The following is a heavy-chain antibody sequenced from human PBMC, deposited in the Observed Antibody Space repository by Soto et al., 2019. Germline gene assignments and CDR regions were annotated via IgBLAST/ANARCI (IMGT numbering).Heavy chain of an antibody. CDR2: ISYDASNK. V-gene: IGHV3-30*03. D-gene: IGHD6-19*01. CDR3: ARSSGWGIDY. CDR1: GFTFSSYA. J-gene: IGHJ4*02. Sequence: QVQLVESGGTVVQPGRSLRLSCAASGFTFSSYALHWVRQAPGKGLEWVTLISYDASNKYYGNSVKGRFTISRDNSKNTLYLQMDSLRAEDTAVYYCARSSGWGIDYWDQGTLVTVSS.